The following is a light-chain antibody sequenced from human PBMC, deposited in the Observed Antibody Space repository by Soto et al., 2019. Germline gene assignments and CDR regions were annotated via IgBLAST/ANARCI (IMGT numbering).Light chain of an antibody. J-gene: IGLJ1*01. V-gene: IGLV1-44*01. Sequence: QAVVTQPPSASGTPGQRVTISCSGSTSNIGSNTVNWYQQLPGTAPKLLIYNNNQRPSGVPDRFSSSKSGTSASLAISGLQSEDEADYYCSAWDDSLNGYVFGTGTKLTVL. CDR1: TSNIGSNT. CDR2: NNN. CDR3: SAWDDSLNGYV.